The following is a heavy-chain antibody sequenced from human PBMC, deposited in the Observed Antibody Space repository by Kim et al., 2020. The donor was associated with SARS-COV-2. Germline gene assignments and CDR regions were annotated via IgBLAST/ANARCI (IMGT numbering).Heavy chain of an antibody. CDR2: INSDGGGA. CDR1: GFTFSSYW. CDR3: ARSYCSGGSCYYGWFDP. Sequence: GGSLRLSCAASGFTFSSYWMHWVRQAPGKGLVWVSRINSDGGGATYADSVKGRFTISRDNAKNTPYLQMNSLRAEDTAVYYCARSYCSGGSCYYGWFDP. D-gene: IGHD2-15*01. J-gene: IGHJ5*02. V-gene: IGHV3-74*01.